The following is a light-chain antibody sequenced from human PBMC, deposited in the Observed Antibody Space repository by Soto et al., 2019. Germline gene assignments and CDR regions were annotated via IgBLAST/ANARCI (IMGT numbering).Light chain of an antibody. CDR2: SAS. Sequence: DIQMTQSPSSLSASMGDRVTITCRASHSIATYLNWFHQTPGKAPKLLIYSASILQTGVPSRFSGGGSGTQFTLTISSLQPEDFVRYFCQQNYNTPRTFGRGTEVEI. J-gene: IGKJ1*01. CDR1: HSIATY. V-gene: IGKV1-39*01. CDR3: QQNYNTPRT.